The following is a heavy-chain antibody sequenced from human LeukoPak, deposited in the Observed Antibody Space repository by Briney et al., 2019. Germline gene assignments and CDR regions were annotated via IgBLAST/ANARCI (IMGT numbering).Heavy chain of an antibody. D-gene: IGHD6-13*01. Sequence: SETLCLTCTASGCTISSYDWSWIRQPPGKGLEWMGDIYYSGSTNYNPSLKSRVSMSIDTSKNQFSLKLSSVTAADTAVYYCARDWVAAAGNNYYYYGMDVWGQGTTVTVSS. CDR1: GCTISSYD. CDR2: IYYSGST. J-gene: IGHJ6*02. V-gene: IGHV4-59*01. CDR3: ARDWVAAAGNNYYYYGMDV.